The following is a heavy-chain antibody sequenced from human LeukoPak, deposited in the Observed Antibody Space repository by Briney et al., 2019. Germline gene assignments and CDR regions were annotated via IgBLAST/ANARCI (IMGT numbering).Heavy chain of an antibody. CDR3: ARDTTARDAFDI. J-gene: IGHJ3*02. CDR1: GFTFSSYE. Sequence: GGSLRLSCAASGFTFSSYEMNWVRQAPRKGLEWVSYISSSGSTIYYADSVKGRFTISRDNAKNSLYLQMNSLRAEDTAVYYCARDTTARDAFDIWGQGTMVTVSS. V-gene: IGHV3-48*03. D-gene: IGHD4-11*01. CDR2: ISSSGSTI.